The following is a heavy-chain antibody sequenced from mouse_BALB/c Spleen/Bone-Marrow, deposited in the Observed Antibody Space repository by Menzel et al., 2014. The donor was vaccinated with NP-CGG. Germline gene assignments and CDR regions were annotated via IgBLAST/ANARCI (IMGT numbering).Heavy chain of an antibody. D-gene: IGHD2-10*02. CDR3: NEGYGNYGY. Sequence: DVQLQESGAELVRSGASVRLSCTASGFNIKDYYIHWVKQRPKQGLEWIGWIDPENGDTEYAPKFQGKATMAADTSSNTAYLQLSSLTSEDTAVYYCNEGYGNYGYWGQGTTLTVSS. CDR2: IDPENGDT. V-gene: IGHV14-4*02. CDR1: GFNIKDYY. J-gene: IGHJ2*01.